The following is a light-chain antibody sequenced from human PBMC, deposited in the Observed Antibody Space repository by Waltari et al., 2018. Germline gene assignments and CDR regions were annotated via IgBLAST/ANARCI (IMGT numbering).Light chain of an antibody. Sequence: QSVVTQPPSASGPPGQRVTTTCSGSSPNIGSNNVSLYLHLPGTAPKLLIHSNKQRPSGVPDRFSGSKSGTSASLAISGLRSEDEADYYCAVWDDSLSGNWVFGRGTKLTVL. CDR3: AVWDDSLSGNWV. J-gene: IGLJ3*02. V-gene: IGLV1-47*01. CDR1: SPNIGSNN. CDR2: SNK.